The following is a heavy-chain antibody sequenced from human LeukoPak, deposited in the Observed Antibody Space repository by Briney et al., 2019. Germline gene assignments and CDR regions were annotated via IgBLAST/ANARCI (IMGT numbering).Heavy chain of an antibody. D-gene: IGHD2-21*01. Sequence: SETLSLTCTISGGSIINSIMWNWIRQSPGKGLELIGHITYSGNTNYSPSLRSRASTSLDSSKRQFPLRLTSVTAADTAVYYCATYSYPYGLQIWGQGTTVTVSS. CDR2: ITYSGNT. V-gene: IGHV4-61*01. J-gene: IGHJ6*02. CDR3: ATYSYPYGLQI. CDR1: GGSIINSIM.